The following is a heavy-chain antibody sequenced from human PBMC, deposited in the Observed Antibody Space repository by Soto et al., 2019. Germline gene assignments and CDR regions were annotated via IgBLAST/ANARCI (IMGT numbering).Heavy chain of an antibody. V-gene: IGHV1-46*01. CDR1: GYTFTSYC. Sequence: ASVKVSCKASGYTFTSYCMHWVRQAHGQGLEWMGIINPSGGSTSYAQKVQGRVTMPRDTSTSTVYMALSSLRSEDTAVYYCARGRVVDDALDIWGQGTMVPVS. CDR3: ARGRVVDDALDI. J-gene: IGHJ3*02. D-gene: IGHD2-15*01. CDR2: INPSGGST.